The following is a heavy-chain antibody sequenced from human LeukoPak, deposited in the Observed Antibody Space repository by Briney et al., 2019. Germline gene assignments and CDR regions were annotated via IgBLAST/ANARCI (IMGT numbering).Heavy chain of an antibody. CDR1: GGSIVSYY. CDR3: AVRGVSRPG. Sequence: SETLSLTCTVSGGSIVSYYWSWIRQPPGKGLEWIGYIYYTGSTNYNPSLKSRVTISVDTSKNQFSLKLSSVTAADTAVYYCAVRGVSRPGWGQGTLVTVSS. CDR2: IYYTGST. D-gene: IGHD3-10*01. V-gene: IGHV4-59*08. J-gene: IGHJ4*02.